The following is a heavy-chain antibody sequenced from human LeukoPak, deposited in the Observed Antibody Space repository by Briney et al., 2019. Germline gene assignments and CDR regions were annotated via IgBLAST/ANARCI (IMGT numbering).Heavy chain of an antibody. Sequence: GGSLRLSCAASGFTFSSYAMNWVRKAPGKGLEWVSGISWNSGSIGYADSVKGRFTISRDNAKNSLYLQMNSLRAEDTALYYCAKETSSVVWGQGTLVTVSS. CDR1: GFTFSSYA. CDR2: ISWNSGSI. CDR3: AKETSSVV. J-gene: IGHJ4*02. V-gene: IGHV3-9*01. D-gene: IGHD6-19*01.